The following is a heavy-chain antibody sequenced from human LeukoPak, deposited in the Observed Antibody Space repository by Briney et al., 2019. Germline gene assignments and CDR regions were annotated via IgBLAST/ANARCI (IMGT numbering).Heavy chain of an antibody. V-gene: IGHV3-9*01. J-gene: IGHJ4*02. CDR2: ISWNSGSI. CDR3: AKVHRGKGILTGYYDN. Sequence: PGGSLRLSCAASGFTFDDYAMHWVRQAPGKGLEWVSGISWNSGSIGYADSVKGRFTISRDNAKNSLYLQMNSLRAEDTALYYFAKVHRGKGILTGYYDNWGQGPLVTVSS. CDR1: GFTFDDYA. D-gene: IGHD3-9*01.